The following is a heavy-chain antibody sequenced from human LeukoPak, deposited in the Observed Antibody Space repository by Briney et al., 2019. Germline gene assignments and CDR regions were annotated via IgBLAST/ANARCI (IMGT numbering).Heavy chain of an antibody. Sequence: ASVRVSCKASGYTFTGYYIHWVRQAPGQGLEWMGRINPNSGGTNYAQKFQGRVTMTRDTSISTAYMELSRLRSDDTAVHYCARYYDSSGYSSEYFQHWGQGTLVTVSS. CDR1: GYTFTGYY. V-gene: IGHV1-2*06. CDR2: INPNSGGT. D-gene: IGHD3-22*01. J-gene: IGHJ1*01. CDR3: ARYYDSSGYSSEYFQH.